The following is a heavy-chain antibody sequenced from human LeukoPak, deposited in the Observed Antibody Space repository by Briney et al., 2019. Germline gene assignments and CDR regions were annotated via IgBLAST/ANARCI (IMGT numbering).Heavy chain of an antibody. CDR3: ARDLGRYGGKTEFDY. D-gene: IGHD4-23*01. Sequence: GGSLRLSCAASGFSFSSYAMHWVRQAPGKGLEWVAVTSYDGSNKYYADSVKGRFTISRDNSKNTLYLQMNSLRAEDTAVFYCARDLGRYGGKTEFDYWGQGTLVTVSS. V-gene: IGHV3-30-3*01. J-gene: IGHJ4*02. CDR1: GFSFSSYA. CDR2: TSYDGSNK.